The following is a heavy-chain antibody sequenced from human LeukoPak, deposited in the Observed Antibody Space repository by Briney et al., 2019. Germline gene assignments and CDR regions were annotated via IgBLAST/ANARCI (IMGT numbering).Heavy chain of an antibody. D-gene: IGHD1-14*01. CDR2: IYPGDSKT. V-gene: IGHV5-51*01. CDR3: ARQPNPDFDY. CDR1: GYRFTNYW. Sequence: GESLKISCRASGYRFTNYWIGWVRQVPEKGLEWMGIIYPGDSKTFYSPSFQGQVTISADKSISTAYLQWSSLKASDTAIYYCARQPNPDFDYWGQGTLVTVSS. J-gene: IGHJ4*02.